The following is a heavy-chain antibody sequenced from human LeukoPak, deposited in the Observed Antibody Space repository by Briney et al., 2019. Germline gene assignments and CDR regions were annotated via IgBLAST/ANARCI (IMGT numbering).Heavy chain of an antibody. Sequence: PGRSLRLSCAASGFTFDDYAMHWVRQAPGKGLKWVSGISWISGSIGYADSVKGRFTISRDNAKNSLYLQMNSLRAEDTAVYYCAKGGDVTIFGVVITKYYYGMYVWGQGTTVTVSS. CDR2: ISWISGSI. J-gene: IGHJ6*02. CDR3: AKGGDVTIFGVVITKYYYGMYV. CDR1: GFTFDDYA. D-gene: IGHD3-3*01. V-gene: IGHV3-9*01.